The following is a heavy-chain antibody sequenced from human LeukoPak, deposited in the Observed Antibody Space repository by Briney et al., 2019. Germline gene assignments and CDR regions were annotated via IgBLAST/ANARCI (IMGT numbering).Heavy chain of an antibody. V-gene: IGHV4-4*02. J-gene: IGHJ4*02. Sequence: SETLSLTCAVSGGSISSSNWWSWVRQLPGKGLEWIGEIYHSGSTNYNPSLRSRVTISVDTSKNQFSLKLSSVTAADTAVYYCARKSMLRRPIVVVIPLFDYWGQGTLVTVSS. CDR1: GGSISSSNW. CDR2: IYHSGST. CDR3: ARKSMLRRPIVVVIPLFDY. D-gene: IGHD3-22*01.